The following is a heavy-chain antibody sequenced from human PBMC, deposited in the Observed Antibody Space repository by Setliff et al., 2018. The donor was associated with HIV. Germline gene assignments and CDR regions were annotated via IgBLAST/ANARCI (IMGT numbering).Heavy chain of an antibody. CDR3: ARGTPVGTIWNYYSYMDL. V-gene: IGHV1-69*13. CDR1: GGTLSSYV. J-gene: IGHJ6*03. D-gene: IGHD3-3*01. Sequence: SVKVSCKASGGTLSSYVVSWVRQAPGQGLEWMGGIIGIFDTPKYAQKFQGRVTITADESTSTAYMELRSLRSEDTAVYYCARGTPVGTIWNYYSYMDLWGKGTTVTVSS. CDR2: IIGIFDTP.